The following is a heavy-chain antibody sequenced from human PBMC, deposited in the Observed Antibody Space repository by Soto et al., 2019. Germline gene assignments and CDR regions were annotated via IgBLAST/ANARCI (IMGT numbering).Heavy chain of an antibody. J-gene: IGHJ5*02. CDR1: GYTFTSYG. CDR3: AREGDYCSGGSCYSEGWFDP. Sequence: QVQQVQSGAEVKKPGASVKVSCKASGYTFTSYGISWVRQAPGQGLEWMGWISAYNGNTNYAQKLQGRVTMTTDTCTSTAYMELRSLRSDDTAVYYCAREGDYCSGGSCYSEGWFDPWGQGTLVTVSS. CDR2: ISAYNGNT. V-gene: IGHV1-18*01. D-gene: IGHD2-15*01.